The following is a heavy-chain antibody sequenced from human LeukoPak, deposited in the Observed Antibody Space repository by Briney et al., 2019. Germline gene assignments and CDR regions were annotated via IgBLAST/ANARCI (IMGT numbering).Heavy chain of an antibody. Sequence: PGGSLRLSCAASGFTFSSYSMNWVRQAPGKGLEWVSHISSSSSTRYYADSVKGRFTLSRDNAKNSLYLQMNSLRAEDTAVYYCARPGIADAFDVWGQGTMVTVSS. V-gene: IGHV3-48*01. CDR3: ARPGIADAFDV. J-gene: IGHJ3*01. CDR1: GFTFSSYS. D-gene: IGHD6-13*01. CDR2: ISSSSSTR.